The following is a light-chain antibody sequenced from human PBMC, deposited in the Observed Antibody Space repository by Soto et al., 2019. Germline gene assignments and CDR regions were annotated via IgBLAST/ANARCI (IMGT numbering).Light chain of an antibody. J-gene: IGKJ4*01. CDR3: QQRSNWPLT. CDR2: DAS. CDR1: QSVSSQ. V-gene: IGKV3-11*01. Sequence: EIVLTQSPATLSLSPGERATLYCRASQSVSSQLAWYQQKPGQAPRLLIYDASNRATGIPARFSGSGSETDFTLTISSLEPEDFAVYYCQQRSNWPLTFGGGTKVDIK.